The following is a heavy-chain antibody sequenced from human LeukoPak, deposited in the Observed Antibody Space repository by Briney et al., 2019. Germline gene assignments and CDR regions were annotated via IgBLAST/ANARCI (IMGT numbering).Heavy chain of an antibody. D-gene: IGHD3-22*01. V-gene: IGHV3-48*01. Sequence: GGSLRLSCAASGFTFSSYSMNWVRQAPGKGLEWVSYISSSSTIYYADSVRGRFTISRDNAKNSLFLQMNSLRAEDTAVYYCARDYYDSSGYYYGGYWGQGTLVTVSS. CDR3: ARDYYDSSGYYYGGY. CDR2: ISSSSTI. J-gene: IGHJ4*02. CDR1: GFTFSSYS.